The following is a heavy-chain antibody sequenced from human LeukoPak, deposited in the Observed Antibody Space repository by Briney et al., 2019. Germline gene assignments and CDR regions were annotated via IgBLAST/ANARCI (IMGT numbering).Heavy chain of an antibody. CDR3: ANNIARYYYGSGNAYYFDY. Sequence: PGGALRLPRAASGFTYSSYAMSGVRQARGKGLEGVSAISGSGGSTYSADSVKGRFTISRDNSKNPLYLQMNSLRAEDTAVYYCANNIARYYYGSGNAYYFDYWGQGTPCTVS. J-gene: IGHJ4*02. D-gene: IGHD3-10*01. CDR2: ISGSGGST. V-gene: IGHV3-23*01. CDR1: GFTYSSYA.